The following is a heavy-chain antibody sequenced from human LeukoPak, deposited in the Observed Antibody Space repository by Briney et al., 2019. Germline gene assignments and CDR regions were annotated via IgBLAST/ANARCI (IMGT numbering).Heavy chain of an antibody. Sequence: PSGTLSLTCAVYGGSFSGYYWSWIRQPPGKGLEGIGEINHSGSTNYNPSLKSRVTISVDTSKNQFSLKLSSVTAADTAVYYCARRGWLPYYYYYYMDVWGKGTTVTVSS. V-gene: IGHV4-34*01. CDR1: GGSFSGYY. CDR3: ARRGWLPYYYYYYMDV. J-gene: IGHJ6*03. CDR2: INHSGST. D-gene: IGHD5-24*01.